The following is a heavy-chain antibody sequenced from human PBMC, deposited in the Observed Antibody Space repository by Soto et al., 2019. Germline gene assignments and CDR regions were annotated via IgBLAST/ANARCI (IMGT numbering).Heavy chain of an antibody. CDR3: ARGGYYYGMDV. V-gene: IGHV3-11*06. Sequence: LRLSCAASGFTFSDYYMSWIRQAPGKGLEWVSYISSSSSYTNYADSVKGRFTISRDNAKNSLYLQMNSLRVEDTAVYYCARGGYYYGMDVWGQGTTVTVSS. J-gene: IGHJ6*02. CDR1: GFTFSDYY. CDR2: ISSSSSYT.